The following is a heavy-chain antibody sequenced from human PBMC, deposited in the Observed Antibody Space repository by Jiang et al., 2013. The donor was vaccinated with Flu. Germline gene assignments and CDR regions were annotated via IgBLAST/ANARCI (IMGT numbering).Heavy chain of an antibody. J-gene: IGHJ6*02. CDR2: INPNSGGT. V-gene: IGHV1-2*04. CDR1: GYTFTGYY. Sequence: SGAEVKKPWGLVKVSCKASGYTFTGYYMHWVRQAPGQGLEWMGWINPNSGGTNYAQKFQGWVTMTRDTSISTAYMELSRLRSDDTAVYYCARSVGGAEGPYYYYGMDVWGQGTTVTVSS. CDR3: ARSVGGAEGPYYYYGMDV. D-gene: IGHD2-15*01.